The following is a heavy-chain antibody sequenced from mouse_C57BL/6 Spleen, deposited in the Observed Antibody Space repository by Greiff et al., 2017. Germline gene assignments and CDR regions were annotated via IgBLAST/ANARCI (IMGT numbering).Heavy chain of an antibody. J-gene: IGHJ4*01. D-gene: IGHD1-1*01. V-gene: IGHV1-69*01. CDR1: GYTFTSYW. CDR2: IDPSDSYT. Sequence: VQLQQPGAELVMPGASVKLSCKASGYTFTSYWMHWVKQRPGQGLEWIGEIDPSDSYTNYNQKFKGKSTLTVDKSSSTAYMQLSSLTSEDSAVYYCARYYGSSSGYYAMDYWGQGTSVTVSS. CDR3: ARYYGSSSGYYAMDY.